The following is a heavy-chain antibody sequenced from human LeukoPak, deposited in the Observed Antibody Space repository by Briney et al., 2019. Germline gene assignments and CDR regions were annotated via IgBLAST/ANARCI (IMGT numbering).Heavy chain of an antibody. J-gene: IGHJ4*02. D-gene: IGHD6-19*01. CDR1: ADSISNYY. CDR2: IYNSGST. CDR3: AAEFSNEPWLDWDY. V-gene: IGHV4-59*07. Sequence: SDTLSLTCTVSADSISNYYWTWLRQPPEKGLEWIGYIYNSGSTNYNTSLKSRVTISMDTSKNQFSLKLSSVTAADTAVYYCAAEFSNEPWLDWDYWGQGTLVTVSS.